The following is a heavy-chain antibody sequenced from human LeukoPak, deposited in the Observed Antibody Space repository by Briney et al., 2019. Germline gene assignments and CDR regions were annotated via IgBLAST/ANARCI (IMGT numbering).Heavy chain of an antibody. CDR3: ARDPRVGATSHFDY. CDR1: GFTFSSYG. D-gene: IGHD1-26*01. V-gene: IGHV3-30*02. CDR2: IRYDGSNK. J-gene: IGHJ4*02. Sequence: GSLRLSCAASGFTFSSYGMHWVRQAPGKGLEWVAFIRYDGSNKYYADSVKGRFTISRDNSKNTLYLQMNSLRAEDTAVYYCARDPRVGATSHFDYWGQGTLVTVSS.